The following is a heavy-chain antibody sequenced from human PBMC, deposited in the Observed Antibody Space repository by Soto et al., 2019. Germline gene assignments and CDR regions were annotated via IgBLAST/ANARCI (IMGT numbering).Heavy chain of an antibody. V-gene: IGHV3-23*01. Sequence: EVQLLESGGGLVQPGGSLRLSCAASGFTFSSYAMSWVRQAPGKGLEWVSAISGSGGSTYYADSVKGRFTISRDNSKNTLYLQMNSLRADDTAVYYCAKVVGYSYGYVGYYFDYWGQGTLVTVSS. J-gene: IGHJ4*02. D-gene: IGHD5-18*01. CDR2: ISGSGGST. CDR1: GFTFSSYA. CDR3: AKVVGYSYGYVGYYFDY.